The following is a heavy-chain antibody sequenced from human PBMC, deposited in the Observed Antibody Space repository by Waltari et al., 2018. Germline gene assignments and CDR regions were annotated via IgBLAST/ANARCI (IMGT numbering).Heavy chain of an antibody. V-gene: IGHV3-64*01. D-gene: IGHD2-15*01. CDR2: ISDNGDTT. J-gene: IGHJ4*02. Sequence: EVHLVESGGGLVQPGGSLRLSCAASGFTFSSYPMHWVHQAPGKGLEYVSAISDNGDTTYYANSVKGRFTISRDNSKDTLYLQMGSLRPEDMAIYYCATAHGDMWYDYWGQGTLVTVSS. CDR1: GFTFSSYP. CDR3: ATAHGDMWYDY.